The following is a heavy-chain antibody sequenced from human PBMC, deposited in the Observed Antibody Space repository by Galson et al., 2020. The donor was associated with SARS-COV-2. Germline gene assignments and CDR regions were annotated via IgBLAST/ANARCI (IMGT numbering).Heavy chain of an antibody. D-gene: IGHD3-3*01. Sequence: ETSETLSLTCTVSGGSISSSSYYWGWIRQPPGKGLEWIGSIYYSGSTYYNPSLKSRVTISVDTSMNQFSLKLSSVTAADTAVYYCARHLRSGEGTICGVVHTHYYYCMDVWGQGTTVTVSS. CDR3: ARHLRSGEGTICGVVHTHYYYCMDV. J-gene: IGHJ6*02. CDR2: IYYSGST. V-gene: IGHV4-39*01. CDR1: GGSISSSSYY.